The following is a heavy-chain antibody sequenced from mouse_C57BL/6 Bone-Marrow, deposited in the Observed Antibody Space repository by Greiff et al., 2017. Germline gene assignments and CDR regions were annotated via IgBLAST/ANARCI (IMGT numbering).Heavy chain of an antibody. CDR1: GYTFTSYW. CDR2: IDPSDSYT. CDR3: ARISEYYVDY. J-gene: IGHJ2*01. Sequence: VQLQQPGAELVKPGASVKLSCKASGYTFTSYWMQWVKQRPGQGLEWIGEIDPSDSYTNYNQKFKGKATLTVDTSSSTAYMQLSSLTSEDSAVYYCARISEYYVDYWGQGTTLTVSS. V-gene: IGHV1-50*01.